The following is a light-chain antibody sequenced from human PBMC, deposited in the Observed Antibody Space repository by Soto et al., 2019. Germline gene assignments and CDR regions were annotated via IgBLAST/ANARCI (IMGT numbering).Light chain of an antibody. CDR3: QEYGSSPPIT. CDR1: QSVSSSY. V-gene: IGKV3-20*01. CDR2: GAS. J-gene: IGKJ5*01. Sequence: ESVFTQSPGTLSFSPGERATPSCRARQSVSSSYLAWYQQKPGQAPRLLIYGASSRATGIPDRFSGSGSGTDFTLTISRLEPEDFAVYYCQEYGSSPPITFGQGTRLEIK.